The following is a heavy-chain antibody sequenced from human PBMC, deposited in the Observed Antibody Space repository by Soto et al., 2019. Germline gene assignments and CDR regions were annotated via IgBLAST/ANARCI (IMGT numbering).Heavy chain of an antibody. CDR2: MSYDGSNE. Sequence: GPEYESILWGFTLLWFRQAVRKGLEWVAVMSYDGSNEYYADAVKVRVTIVIDNSKNTLYLQMISLRDEDTAVYHCASPLASCGGQCNEDLDIWGRGTMVTVSS. CDR3: ASPLASCGGQCNEDLDI. V-gene: IGHV3-30*01. D-gene: IGHD2-21*01. CDR1: ESILWGFT. J-gene: IGHJ3*02.